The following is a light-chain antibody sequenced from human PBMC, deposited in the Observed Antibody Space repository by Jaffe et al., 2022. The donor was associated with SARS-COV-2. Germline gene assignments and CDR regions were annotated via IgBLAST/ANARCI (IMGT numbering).Light chain of an antibody. Sequence: QSALTQPPSASGSPGQPVTISCTGTSSDVGGYNYVSWYRQHPGKAPKLMIYEVSNRPSGVPDRFSGSKSGNTASLTVSGLQAEDEADYYCSSYAGNNNVVFGGGTKLTVL. V-gene: IGLV2-8*01. J-gene: IGLJ2*01. CDR2: EVS. CDR3: SSYAGNNNVV. CDR1: SSDVGGYNY.